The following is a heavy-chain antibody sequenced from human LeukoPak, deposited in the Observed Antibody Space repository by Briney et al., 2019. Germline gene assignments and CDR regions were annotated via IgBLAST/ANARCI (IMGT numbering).Heavy chain of an antibody. CDR3: VRQDVVVITAATYYYGMDV. V-gene: IGHV4-59*08. J-gene: IGHJ6*02. CDR2: IYYTGST. D-gene: IGHD2-2*01. CDR1: GGSITSYY. Sequence: SETLSLTCTVSGGSITSYYWNWIRQPRRKGLEWIGYIYYTGSTNYRPSLKSRVTISVDTSRNQLSLKLSSVTAADTAVYYCVRQDVVVITAATYYYGMDVWGQGTTVTVSS.